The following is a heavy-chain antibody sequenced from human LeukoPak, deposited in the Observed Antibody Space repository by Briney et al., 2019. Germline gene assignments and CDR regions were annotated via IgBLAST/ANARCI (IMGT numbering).Heavy chain of an antibody. J-gene: IGHJ3*02. V-gene: IGHV3-74*01. CDR1: GFTFSSYW. Sequence: SGGSLRLSCAASGFTFSSYWMHWVRQAPGKGLVWVSRINTDGSSTTYADSVKGRFTISRDNAKNTLYLQMNSLRVEDTAVYYCARVRETTRSDAFDIWGQGTMVTVSS. CDR2: INTDGSST. CDR3: ARVRETTRSDAFDI. D-gene: IGHD1-1*01.